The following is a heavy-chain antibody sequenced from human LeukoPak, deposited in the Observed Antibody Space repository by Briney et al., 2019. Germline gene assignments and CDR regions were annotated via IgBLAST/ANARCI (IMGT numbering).Heavy chain of an antibody. CDR1: GYTFTSYG. CDR2: ISAYNGNT. J-gene: IGHJ4*02. V-gene: IGHV1-18*01. CDR3: ARDRLYYGSGSYSPSYY. D-gene: IGHD3-10*01. Sequence: VASVKVSCKASGYTFTSYGISWVRQAPGQGLEWMGWISAYNGNTNYAQKLQGRVTMTTDTSTSTAYMELRSLRSDDTAVYYCARDRLYYGSGSYSPSYYWGPGTLVTVSS.